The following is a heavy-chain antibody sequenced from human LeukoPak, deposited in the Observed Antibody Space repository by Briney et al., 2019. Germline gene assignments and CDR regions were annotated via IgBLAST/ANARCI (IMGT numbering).Heavy chain of an antibody. D-gene: IGHD3-22*01. J-gene: IGHJ1*01. CDR2: IYYSGST. V-gene: IGHV4-30-4*01. CDR3: ASYYYDSSGYILLGYFQH. Sequence: MASETLSLTCTVSGGSISSGDYYWSWIRQPPGKGLEWIGYIYYSGSTYYNPSLKSRVTISVDTSKNQFSLKLSSVTAADTAVYYCASYYYDSSGYILLGYFQHWGQGTLVTVSS. CDR1: GGSISSGDYY.